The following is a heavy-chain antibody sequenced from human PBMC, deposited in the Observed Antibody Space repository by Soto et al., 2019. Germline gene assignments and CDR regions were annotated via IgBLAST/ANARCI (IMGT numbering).Heavy chain of an antibody. CDR2: ITTNSAT. CDR1: GFTFRSYT. D-gene: IGHD6-19*01. V-gene: IGHV3-48*01. Sequence: GGSLRLSCAASGFTFRSYTMNWVRQAPGKGLEWVSYITTNSATYYADSVKGRFTISRDNAKNSLFLQMDSLRAEDTAVYYCARFAGGYNSDWYVDYWGQGTLVTVSS. CDR3: ARFAGGYNSDWYVDY. J-gene: IGHJ4*02.